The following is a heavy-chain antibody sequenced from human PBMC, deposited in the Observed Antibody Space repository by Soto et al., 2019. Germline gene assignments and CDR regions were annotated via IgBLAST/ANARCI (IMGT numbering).Heavy chain of an antibody. CDR3: AKDWASVILGVVTTGGGPFDP. J-gene: IGHJ5*02. V-gene: IGHV3-23*01. CDR2: ISGSGGST. D-gene: IGHD3-3*01. Sequence: GGSLRLSCAASGFTFSSYAMSWVRQAPGKGLEWVSAISGSGGSTYYADSVKGRFTISRDNSKNTLYLQMNSLRAEDTAVDSCAKDWASVILGVVTTGGGPFDPWGQGTLVAVSS. CDR1: GFTFSSYA.